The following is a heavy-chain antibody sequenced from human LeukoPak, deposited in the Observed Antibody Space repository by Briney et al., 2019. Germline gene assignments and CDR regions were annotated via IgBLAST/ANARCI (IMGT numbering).Heavy chain of an antibody. V-gene: IGHV4-4*07. CDR2: ISTSGGT. D-gene: IGHD1-26*01. J-gene: IGHJ5*02. Sequence: SETLSLTCTVSGDSMSGYWGWVRQPAGKGLEWTGRISTSGGTDYNPSLKSRITMSVDTSKNQFSLKLRSMTAADTAVYYCARSNSGSYGWFDPWGQGTLVTVSS. CDR1: GDSMSGY. CDR3: ARSNSGSYGWFDP.